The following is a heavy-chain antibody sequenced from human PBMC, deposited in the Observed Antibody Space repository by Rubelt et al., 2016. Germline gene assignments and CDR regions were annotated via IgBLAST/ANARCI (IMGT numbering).Heavy chain of an antibody. CDR1: GYTFTSYG. Sequence: QVQLVQSGAEVKKPGASVKVSCKAAGYTFTSYGISWVRQAPGQGLEWMGWIRAYNGNTNSAQKLQGRGTMITDTYTGTAYMELRSLRSDDTAVYYCARVRGGYYFDYSGQGTLVTVSS. V-gene: IGHV1-18*01. CDR2: IRAYNGNT. J-gene: IGHJ4*02. CDR3: ARVRGGYYFDY. D-gene: IGHD2-15*01.